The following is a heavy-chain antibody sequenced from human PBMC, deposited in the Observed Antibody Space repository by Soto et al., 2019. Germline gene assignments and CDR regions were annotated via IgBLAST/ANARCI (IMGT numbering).Heavy chain of an antibody. CDR1: GFTLSDHY. V-gene: IGHV3-72*01. CDR2: SRNRVKSFTT. CDR3: ASASTPDSTGYDY. J-gene: IGHJ4*02. D-gene: IGHD3-3*01. Sequence: EVQLVESGGGLVQPGGSLRLSCAASGFTLSDHYLDWVRQAPGKGLEWVGRSRNRVKSFTTAYAASVRGRFTFSRDDSTNSLYLQMTSLKADDTAVYYWASASTPDSTGYDYWGQGTLVTVSS.